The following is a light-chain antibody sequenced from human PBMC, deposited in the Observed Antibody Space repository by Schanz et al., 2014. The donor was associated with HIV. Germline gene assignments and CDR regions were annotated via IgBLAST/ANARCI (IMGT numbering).Light chain of an antibody. J-gene: IGKJ4*01. CDR1: QSVSRY. CDR2: GAS. V-gene: IGKV3-20*01. CDR3: QQYGSSPRT. Sequence: EIVLTQSPVILSLSPGERATLSCRASQSVSRYLAWYQQKPGQAPRLLIYGASSRATGIPDRFSGSGSGTDFTLTISRLEPEDFAVYYCQQYGSSPRTFGGGTKVEIK.